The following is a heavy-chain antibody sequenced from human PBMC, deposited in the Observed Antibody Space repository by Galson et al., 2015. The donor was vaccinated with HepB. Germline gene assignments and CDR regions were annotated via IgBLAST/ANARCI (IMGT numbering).Heavy chain of an antibody. CDR2: ISYDGSNK. CDR3: ARASMVRGVISLAFDY. J-gene: IGHJ4*02. V-gene: IGHV3-30*04. CDR1: GFTFSSYA. D-gene: IGHD3-10*01. Sequence: SLRLSCAASGFTFSSYAMHWVRQAPGKGLEWVAVISYDGSNKYYADSVKGRFTISRDNSKNTLYLQMNSLRAEDTAVYYCARASMVRGVISLAFDYWGQGTLVTVSS.